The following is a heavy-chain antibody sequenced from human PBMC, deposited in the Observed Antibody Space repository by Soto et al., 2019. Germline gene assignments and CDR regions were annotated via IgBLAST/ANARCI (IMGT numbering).Heavy chain of an antibody. J-gene: IGHJ5*02. Sequence: QVHLVESGGGVVQPGRSLRLSCAASGFTVNNFGMHWVRQAPGKGPEWVAMISHDGTAKYYADSVKGRFTISRDNSKNTLSLQMNNLRTEDTAVYYSAKEAFSGGSYNYCDPWGQGTVVTVSS. CDR3: AKEAFSGGSYNYCDP. CDR1: GFTVNNFG. V-gene: IGHV3-30*18. D-gene: IGHD2-15*01. CDR2: ISHDGTAK.